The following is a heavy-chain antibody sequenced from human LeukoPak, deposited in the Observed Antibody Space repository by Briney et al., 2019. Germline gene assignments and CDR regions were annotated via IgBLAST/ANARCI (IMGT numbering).Heavy chain of an antibody. Sequence: SETLSLTCTVSGGSISSGGYYWSWIRQHPGKGLEWIGYIYYSGSTYYNPSLKSRVTISVDTSKNQVSLKLSSVTAADTAVYYCARAFTVTRSREGVLFDYWGQGTLVTVSS. CDR2: IYYSGST. CDR1: GGSISSGGYY. CDR3: ARAFTVTRSREGVLFDY. V-gene: IGHV4-31*03. D-gene: IGHD4-11*01. J-gene: IGHJ4*02.